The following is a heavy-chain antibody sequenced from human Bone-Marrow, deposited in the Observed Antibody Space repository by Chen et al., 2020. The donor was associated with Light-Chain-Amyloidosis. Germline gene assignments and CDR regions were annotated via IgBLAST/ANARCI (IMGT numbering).Heavy chain of an antibody. CDR3: ARSLWSRITIFGVVISPIFDY. D-gene: IGHD3-3*01. CDR1: GGSISSSSYY. Sequence: QLQLQESGPGLVKPSETLSLTCTVSGGSISSSSYYWGWIRQPPGKGLEWIGSIYYSGSTYYNPSLKSRVTISVDTSKNQFSLKLSSVTAADTAVYYCARSLWSRITIFGVVISPIFDYWGQGTLATVSS. J-gene: IGHJ4*02. V-gene: IGHV4-39*07. CDR2: IYYSGST.